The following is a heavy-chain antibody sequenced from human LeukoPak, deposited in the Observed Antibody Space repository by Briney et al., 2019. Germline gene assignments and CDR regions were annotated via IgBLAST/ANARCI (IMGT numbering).Heavy chain of an antibody. J-gene: IGHJ6*03. CDR3: AREALHRYPPWYYYYYYMDV. D-gene: IGHD1-14*01. CDR2: IYYSGST. Sequence: SETLSLTCTVSGGSISSYYWSWIRQPPGKGLEWIGYIYYSGSTNYNPSLKSRVTISVDTSKNQFSLKPSSVTAADTAVYYCAREALHRYPPWYYYYYYMDVWGKGTTVTVSS. V-gene: IGHV4-59*01. CDR1: GGSISSYY.